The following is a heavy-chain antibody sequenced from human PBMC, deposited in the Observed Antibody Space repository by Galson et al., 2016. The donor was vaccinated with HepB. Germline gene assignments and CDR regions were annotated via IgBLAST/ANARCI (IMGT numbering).Heavy chain of an antibody. D-gene: IGHD3-22*01. V-gene: IGHV3-30*03. CDR2: ISYDGSYK. J-gene: IGHJ5*02. CDR1: GFTFSRYG. Sequence: SLRLSCAASGFTFSRYGMHWVRQAPGKGLEWAAVISYDGSYKDYADSVKGRFTISRDNSKNTLYLHVSSLRAEDRAVYYCASAHYNGSGFDVWGPGTLVTVSS. CDR3: ASAHYNGSGFDV.